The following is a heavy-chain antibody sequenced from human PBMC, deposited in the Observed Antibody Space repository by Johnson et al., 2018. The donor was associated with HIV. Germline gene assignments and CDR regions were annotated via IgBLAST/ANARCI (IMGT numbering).Heavy chain of an antibody. CDR1: GFNVSSNY. CDR3: ARLRDGYNFDAFDI. CDR2: RQQDGSEK. Sequence: GQLVESGGGLVQPGGSLGLACVGSGFNVSSNYMSWVRQAPGKGLEWVANRQQDGSEKYYVDSVKGRFTISRDNAKNSLYVQMNSLTAEDTALYYCARLRDGYNFDAFDIWGQGTMVTVSS. D-gene: IGHD5-24*01. V-gene: IGHV3-7*01. J-gene: IGHJ3*02.